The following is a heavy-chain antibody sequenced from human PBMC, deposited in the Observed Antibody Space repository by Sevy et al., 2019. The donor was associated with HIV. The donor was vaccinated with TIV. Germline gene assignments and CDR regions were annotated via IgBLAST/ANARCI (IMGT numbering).Heavy chain of an antibody. D-gene: IGHD1-7*01. CDR2: IKPDAGQK. CDR1: GFTFSKYW. CDR3: ARDDGNYYFHY. Sequence: GGSLRLSCAASGFTFSKYWMGWVRQAPGKGLEWVANIKPDAGQKYYVDSVKGRFTISRDNAKNSLYLQMNSLRAEDTAVYFCARDDGNYYFHYWGQGTLVTVSS. V-gene: IGHV3-7*01. J-gene: IGHJ4*02.